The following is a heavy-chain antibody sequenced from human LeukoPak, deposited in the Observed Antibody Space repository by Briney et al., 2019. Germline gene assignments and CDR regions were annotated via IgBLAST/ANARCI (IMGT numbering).Heavy chain of an antibody. D-gene: IGHD5-18*01. J-gene: IGHJ4*02. V-gene: IGHV4-34*01. CDR1: GGSFSGYY. Sequence: SETLSLTCAVYGGSFSGYYWSWIRQPPGKGLEWIGEINHSGSTNYNPSLKSRVTIPVDTSKNQFSLKLSSVTAADTAVYYCARRYSYGLFDYWGQGTLVTVSS. CDR3: ARRYSYGLFDY. CDR2: INHSGST.